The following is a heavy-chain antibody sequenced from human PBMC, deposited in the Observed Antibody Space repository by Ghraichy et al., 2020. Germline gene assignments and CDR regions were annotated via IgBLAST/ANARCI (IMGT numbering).Heavy chain of an antibody. J-gene: IGHJ4*02. D-gene: IGHD3-10*01. Sequence: GESLNISCAASGFTFSTHDMHLVRQAPGKGLEWVSAIVTTGDTYHASSVKGRFTVFRDNVKNSVYLQMNSLRVGDTAVYYCARGGGTYYSDSGSLNKFSYWGQGALVSVS. CDR3: ARGGGTYYSDSGSLNKFSY. CDR2: IVTTGDT. CDR1: GFTFSTHD. V-gene: IGHV3-13*01.